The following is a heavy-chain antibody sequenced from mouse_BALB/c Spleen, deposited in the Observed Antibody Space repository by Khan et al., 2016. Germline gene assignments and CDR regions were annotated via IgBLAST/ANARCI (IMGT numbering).Heavy chain of an antibody. CDR3: ARSTMITTDWFAY. J-gene: IGHJ3*01. Sequence: LQQSGPELVKPGASVKVSCKASGYSFTDYNMYWVKQSHGKSLEWIGYIDPYNGGTNYNQKFKDKATLTVDKSSSTAFMHLNSLTPEDSAVYYCARSTMITTDWFAYWGQGTLVTVSA. V-gene: IGHV1S135*01. CDR1: GYSFTDYN. D-gene: IGHD2-4*01. CDR2: IDPYNGGT.